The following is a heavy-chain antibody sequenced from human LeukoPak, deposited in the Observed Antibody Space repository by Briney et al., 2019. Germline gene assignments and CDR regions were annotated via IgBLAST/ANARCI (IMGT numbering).Heavy chain of an antibody. J-gene: IGHJ1*01. CDR3: ARDLDWSSIFGPFQH. CDR1: GYTFTSYD. Sequence: GASVKVSCKASGYTFTSYDINWVRQATGQGLEWMGWMNPNSGNTGYAQKFQGRVTMTRITSISTAYMELSRLRSDDTAVYYCARDLDWSSIFGPFQHWGQGTLVTVSS. V-gene: IGHV1-8*01. CDR2: MNPNSGNT. D-gene: IGHD3-3*01.